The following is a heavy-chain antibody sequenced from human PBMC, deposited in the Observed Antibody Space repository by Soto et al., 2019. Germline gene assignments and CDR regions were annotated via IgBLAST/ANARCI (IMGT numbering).Heavy chain of an antibody. CDR1: GGSFSGYY. D-gene: IGHD3-9*01. J-gene: IGHJ5*02. CDR2: INHSGST. CDR3: AQADILTGYYP. V-gene: IGHV4-34*01. Sequence: SETLSLTCAVYGGSFSGYYWSWIRQPPGKGLEWIGEINHSGSTNYNPSLKSRVTISVDTSKNQFSLKLSSVTAADTAVYYCAQADILTGYYPWGQGTLVTVSS.